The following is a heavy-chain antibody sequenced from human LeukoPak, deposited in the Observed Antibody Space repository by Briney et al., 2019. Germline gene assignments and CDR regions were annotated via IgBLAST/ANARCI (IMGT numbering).Heavy chain of an antibody. CDR2: VDTSGST. D-gene: IGHD3-16*01. V-gene: IGHV4-4*07. CDR1: SGSISSFY. CDR3: ARGLGGASYYMDV. J-gene: IGHJ6*03. Sequence: SSETLSLTCSVSSGSISSFYWTWVRQSAWKGLEWIGRVDTSGSTHYNPSLKGRATMSLDTSKYQFSLRLTSVTVAGTAVYYCARGLGGASYYMDVWGKGTTVTVSS.